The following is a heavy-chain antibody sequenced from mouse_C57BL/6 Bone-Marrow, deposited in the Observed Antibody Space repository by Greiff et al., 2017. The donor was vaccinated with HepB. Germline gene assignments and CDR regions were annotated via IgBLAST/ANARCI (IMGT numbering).Heavy chain of an antibody. CDR2: IDPETGGT. CDR1: GYTFTDYE. D-gene: IGHD2-4*01. Sequence: QVQLQQSGAELVRPGASVTLSCKASGYTFTDYEMHWVKQTPVHGLEWIGAIDPETGGTAYNQKFKGKAILTADKSSSTAYMELRSLTSEDSAVYYWTVPIYYDYGGAMDYGGQGTSVTVSS. V-gene: IGHV1-15*01. CDR3: TVPIYYDYGGAMDY. J-gene: IGHJ4*01.